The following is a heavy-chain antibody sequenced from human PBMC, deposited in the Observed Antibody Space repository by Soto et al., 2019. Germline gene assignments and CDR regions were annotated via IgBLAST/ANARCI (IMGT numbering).Heavy chain of an antibody. CDR3: ARDWEVVRGGGEYGMDA. V-gene: IGHV4-30-4*02. J-gene: IGHJ6*02. CDR1: GGSISSRDCY. D-gene: IGHD3-10*01. CDR2: IYYSGST. Sequence: PSDTLSLTCTVSGGSISSRDCYWSWIRQPPGKGLEWIGNIYYSGSTYYNPSLKSRVTISLDTSKNQFSLRLSSVTAADTAVYYCARDWEVVRGGGEYGMDAWGQGTTVTVSS.